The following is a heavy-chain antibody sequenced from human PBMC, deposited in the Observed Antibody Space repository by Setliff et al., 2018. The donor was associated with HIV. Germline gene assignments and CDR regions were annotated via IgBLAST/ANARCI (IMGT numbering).Heavy chain of an antibody. CDR1: GFTFTSYV. CDR3: ARSRAAGFDY. Sequence: GGSLRLSCAASGFTFTSYVMNWVRQAPGKGLEWVSYISSSSSTIYYADSVKGRFTISRDNAKNSLYLQMNSLRAEDTAVYYCARSRAAGFDYWGQGTLVTVSS. J-gene: IGHJ4*02. D-gene: IGHD6-13*01. CDR2: ISSSSSTI. V-gene: IGHV3-48*01.